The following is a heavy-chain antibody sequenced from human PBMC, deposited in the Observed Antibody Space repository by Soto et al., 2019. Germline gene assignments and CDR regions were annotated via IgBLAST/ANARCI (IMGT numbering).Heavy chain of an antibody. V-gene: IGHV3-48*01. CDR2: ISSSSSTI. Sequence: GGSLRLSCAASGFTFSSYSMNWVRQAPGKGLEWVSYISSSSSTIYYADSVKGRFTISRDNAKNSLYLQMNSLRAEDTAVYYCAREGIVGRYCSSTSCYRTEAYYYYYGMDVWGQGTTVTVSS. CDR1: GFTFSSYS. CDR3: AREGIVGRYCSSTSCYRTEAYYYYYGMDV. J-gene: IGHJ6*02. D-gene: IGHD2-2*01.